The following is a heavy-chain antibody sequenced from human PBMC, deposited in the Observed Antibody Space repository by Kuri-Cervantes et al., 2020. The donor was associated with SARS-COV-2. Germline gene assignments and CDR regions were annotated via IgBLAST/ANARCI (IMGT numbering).Heavy chain of an antibody. J-gene: IGHJ6*03. Sequence: GESLKISCAASGFTFSSYAMSWVRQAPGKGLEWVSSISSSSSYIYYADLVKGRFTISRDNAKDSLYLQMNSLRAEDTAVYYCAGVHKAGATYYYYYMDVWGKGTTVTVSS. CDR1: GFTFSSYA. CDR3: AGVHKAGATYYYYYMDV. CDR2: ISSSSSYI. V-gene: IGHV3-21*01. D-gene: IGHD1-26*01.